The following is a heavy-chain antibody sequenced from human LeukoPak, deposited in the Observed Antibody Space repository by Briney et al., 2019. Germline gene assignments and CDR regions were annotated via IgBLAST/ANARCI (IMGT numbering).Heavy chain of an antibody. CDR1: GFTFSSYW. Sequence: TGGSLRLSCAASGFTFSSYWMHWVRQAPGKGLVWVSRINSDGSSTIYADSVKGRFTISRDKAKNTLYLQMNSLRAEATAVYYCAREREVTRHYAFDIWGQGTMVTVSS. D-gene: IGHD4-17*01. CDR3: AREREVTRHYAFDI. CDR2: INSDGSST. V-gene: IGHV3-74*01. J-gene: IGHJ3*02.